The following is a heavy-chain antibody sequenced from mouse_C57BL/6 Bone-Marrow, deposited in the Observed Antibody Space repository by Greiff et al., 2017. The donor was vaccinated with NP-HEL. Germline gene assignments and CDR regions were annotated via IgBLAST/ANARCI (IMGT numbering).Heavy chain of an antibody. V-gene: IGHV5-2*01. J-gene: IGHJ3*01. CDR2: INSDGGST. Sequence: DVMLVESGGGLVQPGESLKLSCESNEYAFPSHDMSWVRKTPEKRLELVAAINSDGGSTNYPDTMERRFIISRDNTKKTLFLQMSTLTSDVSAFYYCARHDTTVVFAYWGQGTLVTVSA. CDR1: EYAFPSHD. D-gene: IGHD1-1*02. CDR3: ARHDTTVVFAY.